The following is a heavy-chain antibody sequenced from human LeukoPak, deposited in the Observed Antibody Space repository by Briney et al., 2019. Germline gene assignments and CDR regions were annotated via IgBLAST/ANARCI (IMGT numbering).Heavy chain of an antibody. V-gene: IGHV4-61*02. D-gene: IGHD1-26*01. Sequence: SETLSLTCTVSGGSISSGSYYWSWIRQPAGKGLEWIGRIYTSGSTNYNPSLKSRVTISVDTSKNQFSLKLSSVTAADTAVYYCARERWELLVWYFDLWGRGTLVTVSS. CDR2: IYTSGST. CDR1: GGSISSGSYY. CDR3: ARERWELLVWYFDL. J-gene: IGHJ2*01.